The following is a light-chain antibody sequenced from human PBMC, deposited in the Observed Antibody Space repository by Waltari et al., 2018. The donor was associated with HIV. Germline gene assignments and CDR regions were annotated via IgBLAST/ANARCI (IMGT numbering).Light chain of an antibody. CDR1: ELPDKY. CDR3: QAWDSKTAYV. V-gene: IGLV3-1*01. CDR2: QDT. J-gene: IGLJ1*01. Sequence: SSDLTHPTSASVSPAQTATITCPGDELPDKYACWYQQKPGQSPILVIYQDTKRPSGIPERFSGSISGNTATLTISGTQAMDEADYYCQAWDSKTAYVFGTGTKVTVL.